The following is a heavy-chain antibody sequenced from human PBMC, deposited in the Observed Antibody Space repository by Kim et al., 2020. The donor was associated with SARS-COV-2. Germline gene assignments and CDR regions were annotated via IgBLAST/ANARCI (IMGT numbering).Heavy chain of an antibody. J-gene: IGHJ6*02. D-gene: IGHD6-13*01. Sequence: GGSLRLSCAASGFTFSSYGMHWVRQAPGKGLEWVAVISYDGSNKYYADSVKGRFTISRDNSKNTLYLQMNSLRAEDTAVYYCARAPIAAAGNYYYYYGMDVWGQGTTVTVSS. CDR3: ARAPIAAAGNYYYYYGMDV. CDR2: ISYDGSNK. CDR1: GFTFSSYG. V-gene: IGHV3-33*05.